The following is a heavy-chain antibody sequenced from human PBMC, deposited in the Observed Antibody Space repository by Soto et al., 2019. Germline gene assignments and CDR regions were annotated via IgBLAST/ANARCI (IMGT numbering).Heavy chain of an antibody. CDR2: IYSGDST. CDR3: AGGGGATGEYYYHYYTLDV. V-gene: IGHV3-53*01. D-gene: IGHD1-26*01. CDR1: GFTISNNY. J-gene: IGHJ6*02. Sequence: EVQLVESGGGLVQPGGSLRLSCAASGFTISNNYMNWVRQAPGKGLEWVSFIYSGDSTNYADSVKGRFTISRDTSKNTVYLPLKPTGAEGTAGYYCAGGGGATGEYYYHYYTLDVWGQGTTVTVSS.